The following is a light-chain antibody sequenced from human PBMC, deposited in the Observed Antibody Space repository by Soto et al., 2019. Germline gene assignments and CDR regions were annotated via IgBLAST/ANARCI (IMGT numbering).Light chain of an antibody. V-gene: IGKV3-20*01. Sequence: EVVMTQSPDTPSVSPGERATLSCRASESVSTNLAWYQQKAGQAPRLLIYGASTRATGIPDRFSGSGSGTDFTLTISRLEPEDFAVYYCQQYGGSFRVFGPGTKVDIK. CDR1: ESVSTN. CDR2: GAS. CDR3: QQYGGSFRV. J-gene: IGKJ3*01.